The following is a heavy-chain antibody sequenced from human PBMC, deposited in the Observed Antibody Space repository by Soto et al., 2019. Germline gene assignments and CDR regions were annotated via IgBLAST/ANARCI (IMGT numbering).Heavy chain of an antibody. CDR1: GGSFSGYY. Sequence: SETLSLTCAVYGGSFSGYYWSWIRQPPGKGLEWIGYIYYSGSTNYNPSLKSRVTISVDTSKNQFSLKLSSVTAADTAVYYCARGRWLQPGHYFDYWGQGTLVTVSS. V-gene: IGHV4-59*01. CDR3: ARGRWLQPGHYFDY. D-gene: IGHD5-18*01. J-gene: IGHJ4*02. CDR2: IYYSGST.